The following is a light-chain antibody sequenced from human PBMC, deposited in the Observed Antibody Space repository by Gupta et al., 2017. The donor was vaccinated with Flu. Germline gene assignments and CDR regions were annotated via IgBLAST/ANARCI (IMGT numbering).Light chain of an antibody. CDR2: EVS. V-gene: IGLV2-8*01. CDR1: SSDVGGYNY. CDR3: SSYGGSNKYV. J-gene: IGLJ1*01. Sequence: QSALTQPPSASGSPGQSVPISCTGTSSDVGGYNYVSWYQQHPGKAPKLMIYEVSKRPSGVPDRFSGSKSGSAASLTVSGLQAEDEADYYCSSYGGSNKYVFGTGTKVTVL.